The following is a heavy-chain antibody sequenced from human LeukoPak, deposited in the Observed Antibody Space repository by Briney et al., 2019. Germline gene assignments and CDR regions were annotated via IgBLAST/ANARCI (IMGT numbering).Heavy chain of an antibody. CDR3: ARVGVLRYFDWSTHFDY. CDR2: IYYSGST. Sequence: PSETLSLTCTVSGGSISSYYWSWIRQPLGKGLEWIGYIYYSGSTNYNPSLKSRVTISVDTSKNQFSLKLSSVTAADTAVYYCARVGVLRYFDWSTHFDYWGQGTLVTVSS. D-gene: IGHD3-9*01. CDR1: GGSISSYY. J-gene: IGHJ4*02. V-gene: IGHV4-59*01.